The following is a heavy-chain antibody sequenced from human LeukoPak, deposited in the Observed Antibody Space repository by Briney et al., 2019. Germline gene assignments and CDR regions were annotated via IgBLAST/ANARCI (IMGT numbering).Heavy chain of an antibody. J-gene: IGHJ4*02. V-gene: IGHV3-30*04. Sequence: GGSLRLSCAASGFTFSSYEMNWVRQAPGKGLEWVAVISYDGSNKYYADSVKGRFTISRDNSKNTLYLQMNSLRAEDTAVYYCARAYMITGRLDYWGQGTLVTVSS. CDR1: GFTFSSYE. CDR2: ISYDGSNK. D-gene: IGHD3-16*01. CDR3: ARAYMITGRLDY.